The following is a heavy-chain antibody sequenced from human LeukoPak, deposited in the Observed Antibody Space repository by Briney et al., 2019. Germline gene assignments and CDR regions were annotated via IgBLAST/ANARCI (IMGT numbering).Heavy chain of an antibody. Sequence: SQTLSLTCAISGDSVSSNSAAWNWIRQSPSRGLEWLGRTYYRSKWYNDYAVSVKSRITINPDTSKNQFSLQLNSVTPEDTAVYYCARDRLMITFGGVILEGFDPWGQGTLVTVSS. CDR1: GDSVSSNSAA. CDR2: TYYRSKWYN. CDR3: ARDRLMITFGGVILEGFDP. J-gene: IGHJ5*02. V-gene: IGHV6-1*01. D-gene: IGHD3-16*02.